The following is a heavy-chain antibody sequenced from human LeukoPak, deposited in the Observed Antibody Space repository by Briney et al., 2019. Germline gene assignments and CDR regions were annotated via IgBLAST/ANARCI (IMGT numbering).Heavy chain of an antibody. J-gene: IGHJ4*02. CDR3: ARRRYYDSSGYYFDPFDY. Sequence: ASVKVSCKASGYTFTGYYMHWVRQAPGQGLEWMGWINPNSGGTNYAQKFQGRVTMTRDTSISTAYMELSRLRSDDTAVYYCARRRYYDSSGYYFDPFDYWGQGTLVTVSS. CDR2: INPNSGGT. V-gene: IGHV1-2*02. CDR1: GYTFTGYY. D-gene: IGHD3-22*01.